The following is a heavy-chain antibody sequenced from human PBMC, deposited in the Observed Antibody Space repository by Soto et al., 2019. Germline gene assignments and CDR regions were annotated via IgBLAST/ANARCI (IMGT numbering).Heavy chain of an antibody. D-gene: IGHD7-27*01. CDR1: GGSISNHY. CDR2: IYYNGNT. J-gene: IGHJ4*02. V-gene: IGHV4-59*11. Sequence: QVQLQESGPGLVKPSETLSLTCSVSGGSISNHYWSWIRQPPGKGLEWIGYIYYNGNTNYNPSLKSRVTMSVDTYRNQISLKLTTVTAADTAVYYCTRANWYSEYWGKGTLVTVSS. CDR3: TRANWYSEY.